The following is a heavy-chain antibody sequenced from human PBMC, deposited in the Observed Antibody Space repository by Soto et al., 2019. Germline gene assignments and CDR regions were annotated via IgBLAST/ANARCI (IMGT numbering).Heavy chain of an antibody. D-gene: IGHD4-17*01. CDR1: GYTFTSYG. Sequence: ASVKVSCKASGYTFTSYGISWVRQAPGQGLEWMGRISAYNGNTNYAQKLQGRVTMTTDTSTSTAYMELRSLRSDDTAVYYCARGGDYLYYYYYGMDVWGQGTTVTVSS. V-gene: IGHV1-18*01. J-gene: IGHJ6*02. CDR3: ARGGDYLYYYYYGMDV. CDR2: ISAYNGNT.